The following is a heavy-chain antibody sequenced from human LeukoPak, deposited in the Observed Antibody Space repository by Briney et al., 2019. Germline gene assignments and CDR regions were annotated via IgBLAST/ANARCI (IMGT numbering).Heavy chain of an antibody. CDR2: IKQDGSEK. V-gene: IGHV3-7*01. CDR1: GFTFSSYW. Sequence: GGSLRLSCAVSGFTFSSYWMNWVRQAPGKGLEWVANIKQDGSEKYYVDSVKGRFTISRDNAKNSLYLQMNSLRAEDTAVYYCARAGRYFDILTGYYAATEYFQHWGQGTLVTVSS. CDR3: ARAGRYFDILTGYYAATEYFQH. D-gene: IGHD3-9*01. J-gene: IGHJ1*01.